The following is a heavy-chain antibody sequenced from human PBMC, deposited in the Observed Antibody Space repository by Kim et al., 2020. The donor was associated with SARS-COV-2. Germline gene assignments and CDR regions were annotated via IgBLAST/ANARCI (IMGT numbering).Heavy chain of an antibody. CDR3: AREDYGGNSDYFDY. V-gene: IGHV3-30*04. J-gene: IGHJ4*02. CDR2: ISYDGSNK. D-gene: IGHD4-17*01. Sequence: GGSLRLSCAASGFTFSSYAMHWVRQAPGKGLEWVAVISYDGSNKYYADSVKGRFTISRDNSKNTLYLQMNSLRAEDTAVYYCAREDYGGNSDYFDYWGQG. CDR1: GFTFSSYA.